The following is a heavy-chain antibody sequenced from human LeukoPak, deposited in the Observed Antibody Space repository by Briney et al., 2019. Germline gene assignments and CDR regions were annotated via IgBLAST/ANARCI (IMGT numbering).Heavy chain of an antibody. D-gene: IGHD6-6*01. V-gene: IGHV1-18*01. Sequence: GASVKVSCKASGYTFTSYGISWVRQAPGQGLEWMGWISAYNGNTNYAQKLQGRVTVTTDTSTSTAYMELRSLRSDDTAVYYCVYTAARIGAFDIWGQGTMVTVSS. CDR1: GYTFTSYG. J-gene: IGHJ3*02. CDR3: VYTAARIGAFDI. CDR2: ISAYNGNT.